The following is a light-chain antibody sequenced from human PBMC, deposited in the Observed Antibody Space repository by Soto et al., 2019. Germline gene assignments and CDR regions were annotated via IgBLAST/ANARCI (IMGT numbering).Light chain of an antibody. CDR3: QQYYAYPLT. J-gene: IGKJ4*01. V-gene: IGKV1-5*03. Sequence: DIQMTQSPSALSASVGDRVTITCRASQSINSWLAWYQQKPGKAPKLLIYRASSLESGVPSRFSGSGSGTEFTLPISSLQPDDFATYFCQQYYAYPLTFAGGTKVEIK. CDR1: QSINSW. CDR2: RAS.